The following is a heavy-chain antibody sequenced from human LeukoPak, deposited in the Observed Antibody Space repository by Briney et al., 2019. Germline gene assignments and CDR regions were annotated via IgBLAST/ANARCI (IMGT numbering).Heavy chain of an antibody. CDR2: IYSGGST. CDR3: ARDFPGIAVGGTRALYY. CDR1: GFTVSSNY. D-gene: IGHD6-19*01. Sequence: PGGSLRLSCAASGFTVSSNYMSWVRQAPGKGLEWVSVIYSGGSTYYADSVKGRFTISRDNSKNTVYLQMNSLRAEDTAVYYCARDFPGIAVGGTRALYYWGQGNLVTVSS. V-gene: IGHV3-53*01. J-gene: IGHJ4*02.